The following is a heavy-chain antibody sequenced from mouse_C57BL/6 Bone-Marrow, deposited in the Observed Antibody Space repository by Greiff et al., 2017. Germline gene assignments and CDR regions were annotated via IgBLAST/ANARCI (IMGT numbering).Heavy chain of an antibody. CDR1: GFNIKDDY. CDR3: TMNAMDY. CDR2: IDPENGDT. V-gene: IGHV14-4*01. J-gene: IGHJ4*01. Sequence: EVHLVESGAELVRPGASVKLSCTASGFNIKDDYMHWVKQRPEQGLEWIGWIDPENGDTEYASKFQGKATITADTSSNTAYLQLSSLTSEDTAVYYCTMNAMDYWGQGTSVTVSS.